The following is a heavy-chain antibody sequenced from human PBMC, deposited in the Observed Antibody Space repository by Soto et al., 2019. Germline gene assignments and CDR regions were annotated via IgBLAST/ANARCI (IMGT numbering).Heavy chain of an antibody. CDR1: GGSISSGGYY. CDR2: IYYSGST. D-gene: IGHD1-26*01. CDR3: ARKYSDSWDYFDD. J-gene: IGHJ4*02. Sequence: PSETLSLTCTVSGGSISSGGYYWSWIRQHPGKGLEWIGYIYYSGSTNYNPSLKSRVTISVDKSKNQFSLKLRSVTAADTAVYYCARKYSDSWDYFDDWGQGTLVTSPQ. V-gene: IGHV4-31*03.